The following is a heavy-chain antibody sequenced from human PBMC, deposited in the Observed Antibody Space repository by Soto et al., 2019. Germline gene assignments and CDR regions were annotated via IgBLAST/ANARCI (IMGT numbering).Heavy chain of an antibody. V-gene: IGHV4-59*07. CDR2: IYYSVST. D-gene: IGHD3-10*01. Sequence: SDTLSLTFTVSSFSISSYYWSWIRQPPGKGLEWIGYIYYSVSTNYNPSLKSRVTISVDTSKNQFSLKLSSVTAADTAVYYCARSYYGSGSYYNKIDPWGQGTLVTVS. CDR3: ARSYYGSGSYYNKIDP. CDR1: SFSISSYY. J-gene: IGHJ5*02.